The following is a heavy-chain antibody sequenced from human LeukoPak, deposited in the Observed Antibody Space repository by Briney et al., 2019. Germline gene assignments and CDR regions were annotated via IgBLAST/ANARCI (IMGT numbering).Heavy chain of an antibody. CDR1: GYTFTSYY. CDR3: AREAWDHDFWSGYYTHEAWIYFDY. V-gene: IGHV1-46*01. J-gene: IGHJ4*02. CDR2: INPSGGST. D-gene: IGHD3-3*01. Sequence: ASVKVSCKASGYTFTSYYMHWVRQAPGQGLEWMGIINPSGGSTSYAQKFQGRVTMTRDMSTSTVYMELSSLRSEDTAVYYCAREAWDHDFWSGYYTHEAWIYFDYWGQGTLVTVSS.